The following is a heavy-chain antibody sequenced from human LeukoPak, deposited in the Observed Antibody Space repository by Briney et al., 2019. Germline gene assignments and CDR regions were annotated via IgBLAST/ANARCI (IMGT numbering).Heavy chain of an antibody. V-gene: IGHV3-66*01. D-gene: IGHD5-12*01. Sequence: GGSLRLSCAASGFTVSSNYMSWVRQAPGKGLEWVSVIYSGGSTYYSDSVKGRFTISRDNSKNTLYLQMNSLRAEDTAVYYCARDKVGYSGYDRHYYYYYGMDVWGQGTTVTVSS. CDR2: IYSGGST. CDR1: GFTVSSNY. CDR3: ARDKVGYSGYDRHYYYYYGMDV. J-gene: IGHJ6*02.